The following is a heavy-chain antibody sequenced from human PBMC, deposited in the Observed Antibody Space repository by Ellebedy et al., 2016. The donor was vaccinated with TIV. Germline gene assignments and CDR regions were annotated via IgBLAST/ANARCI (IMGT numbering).Heavy chain of an antibody. J-gene: IGHJ6*03. Sequence: SETLSLTXAVYGGSFSGYYWSWIRQPPGKGLEWIGEINHSGSTNYNPSLKSRVTISVDTSKNQFSLKLSSVTAADTAVYYCARGEEGGTHYYQYYTDVWGKGTTVTVSS. CDR1: GGSFSGYY. D-gene: IGHD2-15*01. V-gene: IGHV4-34*01. CDR3: ARGEEGGTHYYQYYTDV. CDR2: INHSGST.